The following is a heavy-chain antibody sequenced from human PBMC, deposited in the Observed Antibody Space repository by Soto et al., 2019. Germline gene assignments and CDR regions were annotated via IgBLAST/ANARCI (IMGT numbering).Heavy chain of an antibody. CDR2: IFPSDSDT. V-gene: IGHV5-51*01. D-gene: IGHD3-22*01. Sequence: GESLKISCRTSGYRFTSYWIAWVRQMPGKGLEWMGIIFPSDSDTRYSPSFQGQVTISADRSTSTVLLQWASLKASDTAVYFCARKDKSGYFNWFDPWGQGTLVTVSS. CDR1: GYRFTSYW. CDR3: ARKDKSGYFNWFDP. J-gene: IGHJ5*02.